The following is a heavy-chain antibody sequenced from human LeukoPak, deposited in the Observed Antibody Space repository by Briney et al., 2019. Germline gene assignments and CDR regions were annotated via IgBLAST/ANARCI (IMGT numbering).Heavy chain of an antibody. J-gene: IGHJ4*02. D-gene: IGHD6-13*01. CDR3: ARGVYIAAAQYGY. CDR2: IYYSGTT. Sequence: PSETLSLTCTVSGGSISSDYWIWIRQPPGKGLEWLGYIYYSGTTNYNPSLKSRVTISVDTSKNQFSLKLSSVTAADTAVYYCARGVYIAAAQYGYWGQGTLVTVSS. V-gene: IGHV4-59*01. CDR1: GGSISSDY.